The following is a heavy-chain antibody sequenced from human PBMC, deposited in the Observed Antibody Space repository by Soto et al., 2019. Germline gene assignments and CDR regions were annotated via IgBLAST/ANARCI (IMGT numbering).Heavy chain of an antibody. CDR2: ISFDGSKE. J-gene: IGHJ6*02. Sequence: QVQLVESGGGVVQPGRSLRLSCAASGFTLSSYGMHWVRQAPGKGLEWVRVISFDGSKEYYADSVKGRFTISRDNSKNTLYLQMNSLTIEDTAVYYCAKSRASMVRGVVLYYGMDVWGQGTTISVFS. V-gene: IGHV3-30*18. CDR1: GFTLSSYG. D-gene: IGHD3-10*01. CDR3: AKSRASMVRGVVLYYGMDV.